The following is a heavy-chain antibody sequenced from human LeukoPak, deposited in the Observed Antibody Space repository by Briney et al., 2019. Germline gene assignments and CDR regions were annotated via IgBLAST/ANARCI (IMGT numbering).Heavy chain of an antibody. V-gene: IGHV3-23*01. D-gene: IGHD2-2*01. J-gene: IGHJ4*02. CDR2: ISAYSGST. CDR1: GFTFNSYA. Sequence: GGSLRLSCEASGFTFNSYALTWVRQAPGKGLEWVSTISAYSGSTLYADSVKGRFTISRDISKNTLYLRMSSLRAEDTAVYYCTKLKEYCSTSSCSLYYFDSWGQGTLVTVSS. CDR3: TKLKEYCSTSSCSLYYFDS.